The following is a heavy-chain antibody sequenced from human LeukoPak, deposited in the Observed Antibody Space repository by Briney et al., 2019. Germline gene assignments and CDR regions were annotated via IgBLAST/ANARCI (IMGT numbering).Heavy chain of an antibody. CDR1: GFTFSSYW. CDR3: ARDPPLSYSSSSGTFDY. V-gene: IGHV3-7*01. D-gene: IGHD6-6*01. Sequence: GGSLRLSCAASGFTFSSYWMSWVRQAPGKGLEWVANMKQDGSEKYYVDSVKGRFTISRDNAKNSLYLQMNSLRAEDTAVYYCARDPPLSYSSSSGTFDYWGQGTLVTVSS. CDR2: MKQDGSEK. J-gene: IGHJ4*02.